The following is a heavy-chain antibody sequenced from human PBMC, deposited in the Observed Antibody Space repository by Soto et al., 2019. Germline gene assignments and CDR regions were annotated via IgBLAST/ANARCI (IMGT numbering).Heavy chain of an antibody. V-gene: IGHV3-73*02. CDR2: IRNKTNDYTT. CDR3: TSHTPEDMRRK. CDR1: GFTFSGSA. D-gene: IGHD2-15*01. J-gene: IGHJ4*02. Sequence: EVQLVESGGGLVQPGGSLKLSCAASGFTFSGSAMHCVRQASGIGLEWVGRIRNKTNDYTTSKAESVKDRFTIYRDDSKNTAYIQMNSLKTEDTAVYYCTSHTPEDMRRKWGQGTLVTVSS.